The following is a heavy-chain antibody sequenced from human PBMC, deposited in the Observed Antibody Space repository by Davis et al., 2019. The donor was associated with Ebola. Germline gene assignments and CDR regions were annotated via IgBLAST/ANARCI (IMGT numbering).Heavy chain of an antibody. CDR2: INTNTGIP. J-gene: IGHJ6*02. CDR1: GYTFTSYD. V-gene: IGHV7-4-1*04. Sequence: AASVKVSCKASGYTFTSYDINWVRQAPGQGLEWMGWINTNTGIPTYAQAFTGRFVFSLDTTVSMAYLQISSLKAVDTAVYYCVKDRGLLDPLATHYVYGLDVWGQGSTVIVSS. CDR3: VKDRGLLDPLATHYVYGLDV. D-gene: IGHD3-10*02.